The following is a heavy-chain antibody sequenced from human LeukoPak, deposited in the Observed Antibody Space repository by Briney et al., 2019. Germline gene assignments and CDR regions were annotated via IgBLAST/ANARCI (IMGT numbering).Heavy chain of an antibody. J-gene: IGHJ6*03. V-gene: IGHV3-66*01. D-gene: IGHD6-25*01. CDR3: ARAESGYYYYYYMDV. CDR1: GFTVSSNY. Sequence: GGSLGLSCAASGFTVSSNYMSWVRQAPGKGLEWVSVIYSGGSTYYADSVKGRFTISRDNAKNSLYLQMNSLRAEDTAVYYCARAESGYYYYYYMDVWGKGTTVTVSS. CDR2: IYSGGST.